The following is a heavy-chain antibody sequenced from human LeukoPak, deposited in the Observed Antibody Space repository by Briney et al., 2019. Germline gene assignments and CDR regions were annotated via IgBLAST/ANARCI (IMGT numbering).Heavy chain of an antibody. CDR3: ARVLSSGYWVDP. D-gene: IGHD3-22*01. Sequence: SETLSLTCTVSGGSTTSSSYHWVWIRQPPGAGLAWIGSMFHGGSTYDNPSLQSRVTISGDASKNQFSLKLTSVIATDTAVYYCARVLSSGYWVDPWGQGTLVTVSS. V-gene: IGHV4-39*01. CDR2: MFHGGST. J-gene: IGHJ5*02. CDR1: GGSTTSSSYH.